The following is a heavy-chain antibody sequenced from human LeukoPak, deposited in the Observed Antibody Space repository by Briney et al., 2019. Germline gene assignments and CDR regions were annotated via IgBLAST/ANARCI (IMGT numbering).Heavy chain of an antibody. Sequence: PGGSLRLSCAASGFTFSSYDMHWVCQAPGKGLEWVTLISYDGSNKYYGDSVKGRFTISRDNSKNMLYLQMSSLRAEDTAVYYCAKERPSGAGQEYYFDYWGQGTLVTVSS. CDR2: ISYDGSNK. CDR3: AKERPSGAGQEYYFDY. J-gene: IGHJ4*02. V-gene: IGHV3-30*18. D-gene: IGHD6-19*01. CDR1: GFTFSSYD.